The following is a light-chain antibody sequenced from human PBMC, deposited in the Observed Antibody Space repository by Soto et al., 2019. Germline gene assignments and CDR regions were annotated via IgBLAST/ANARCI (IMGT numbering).Light chain of an antibody. CDR3: GTWDSSLSASVV. J-gene: IGLJ2*01. Sequence: QSVLTQPPSVSAAPGQTVTISCSGSSSNIGNNYVSWYQQLPGTAPKLLIYDNDNRPSGIPDRFSGSKSGTSATLGITGLQTGDEAHYYCGTWDSSLSASVVFGGGTKLTVL. CDR2: DND. CDR1: SSNIGNNY. V-gene: IGLV1-51*01.